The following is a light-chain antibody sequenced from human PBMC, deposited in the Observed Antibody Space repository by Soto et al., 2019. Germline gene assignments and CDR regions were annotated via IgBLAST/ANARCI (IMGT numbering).Light chain of an antibody. J-gene: IGKJ5*01. CDR2: GAS. CDR3: QQYGSAPPYT. V-gene: IGKV3-20*01. Sequence: EVVLTPSPTTCTWSXGPRAPLPXXXXQSVAANYLAWYQQKRGQAPRLLIYGASSRATGIPDRFSGSVSGTDFTLTISRVEPEDFAVYYCQQYGSAPPYTFGQGTRLENK. CDR1: QSVAANY.